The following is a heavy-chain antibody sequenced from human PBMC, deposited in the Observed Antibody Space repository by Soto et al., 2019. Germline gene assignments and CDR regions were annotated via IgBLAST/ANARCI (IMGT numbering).Heavy chain of an antibody. V-gene: IGHV3-74*01. Sequence: EVQVVESGGGLVQPGGSLRLSCAASGFTFTNYWMHWVRQVPGAGLVWVSRIDNHGDVTSYADFVKGRFTISRDNAKNTMYLQMNSLRVEDTAIYYCGTVFEKWGQGTMVTVSS. CDR3: GTVFEK. J-gene: IGHJ3*02. CDR2: IDNHGDVT. CDR1: GFTFTNYW.